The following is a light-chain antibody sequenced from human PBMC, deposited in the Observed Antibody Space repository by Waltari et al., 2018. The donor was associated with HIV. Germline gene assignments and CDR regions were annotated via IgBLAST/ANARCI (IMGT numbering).Light chain of an antibody. J-gene: IGKJ1*01. CDR2: EAT. CDR1: QSVGST. V-gene: IGKV3-15*01. Sequence: EVVLTQSPATLSVSPGEPVTLSCRASQSVGSTLVWYQQTLGQAPRLLFYEATIRATGVPARFSGSGSGTEFTLTISSLQSEDFAVYYCQQYNNRPRTFGQGTKVESK. CDR3: QQYNNRPRT.